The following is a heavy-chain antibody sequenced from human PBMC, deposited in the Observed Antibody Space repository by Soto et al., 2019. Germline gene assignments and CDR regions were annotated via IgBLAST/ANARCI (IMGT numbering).Heavy chain of an antibody. Sequence: SETLSLTCAVSGYSISSGYYWGWIRQPPGKGLEWIGSNYHSGSTYYNPSLKSRVTISVDTSKNQFSLKLSSVTAAGTAVYYCARLYDSSGFDWFDPWGQGTLVTVSS. CDR3: ARLYDSSGFDWFDP. D-gene: IGHD3-22*01. J-gene: IGHJ5*02. CDR1: GYSISSGYY. V-gene: IGHV4-38-2*01. CDR2: NYHSGST.